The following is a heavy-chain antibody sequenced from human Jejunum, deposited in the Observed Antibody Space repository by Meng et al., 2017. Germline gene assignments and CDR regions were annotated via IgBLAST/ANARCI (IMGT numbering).Heavy chain of an antibody. Sequence: LVKFGFELKKPGASVKVSCKASGYIFTKQAMNWVRQAPGQGLEWMGWINTNTGNSNYAQGFTGRFVFSVDTSVSTAYLQINNLRAEDTAVYYCAKTGYSGYDLDYWGQGTLVTVSS. CDR3: AKTGYSGYDLDY. CDR1: GYIFTKQA. V-gene: IGHV7-4-1*02. CDR2: INTNTGNS. J-gene: IGHJ4*02. D-gene: IGHD5-12*01.